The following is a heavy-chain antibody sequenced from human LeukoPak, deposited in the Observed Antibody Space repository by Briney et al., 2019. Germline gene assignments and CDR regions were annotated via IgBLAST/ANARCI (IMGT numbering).Heavy chain of an antibody. Sequence: PSETLSLTCAVYGGSFSGYYWSWIRQPPGKGLEWIGEINHSGSTNYNPSLKSRVTISVDTSKNQFSLKLSSVTAADTAVYYCARGRGSSSWIDYWVQGTLVTVSS. CDR3: ARGRGSSSWIDY. D-gene: IGHD6-13*01. CDR2: INHSGST. CDR1: GGSFSGYY. J-gene: IGHJ4*02. V-gene: IGHV4-34*01.